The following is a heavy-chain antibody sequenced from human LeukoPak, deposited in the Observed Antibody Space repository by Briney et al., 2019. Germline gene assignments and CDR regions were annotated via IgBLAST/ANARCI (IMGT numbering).Heavy chain of an antibody. V-gene: IGHV3-23*01. CDR2: ISDTGNT. CDR1: GFTLSSYA. J-gene: IGHJ4*02. CDR3: AKAPVTTCRGAFCYPFDY. D-gene: IGHD2-15*01. Sequence: GGSLRLSCAASGFTLSSYAMSWVRQAPGKGLEWVSAISDTGNTYHADSVKGRFIISRDSSKNTLFLQMNRLRPEDAAVYYCAKAPVTTCRGAFCYPFDYWGLGTLVTVSS.